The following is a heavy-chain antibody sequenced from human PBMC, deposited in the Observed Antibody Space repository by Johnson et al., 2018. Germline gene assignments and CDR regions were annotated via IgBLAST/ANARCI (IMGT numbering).Heavy chain of an antibody. Sequence: QVQLQESGPRLVKPSETLSLTCTGSGGSIDSFYWNWIRQPPGKGLEWIGHISHTGSTNYNPSLKSRVTISIDTSNKQFSLSLRSVTAADTAVYYCARDIVDYYDSSGYFLAEYFQHWGQGTLVTVSS. J-gene: IGHJ1*01. CDR3: ARDIVDYYDSSGYFLAEYFQH. CDR2: ISHTGST. D-gene: IGHD3-22*01. V-gene: IGHV4-59*01. CDR1: GGSIDSFY.